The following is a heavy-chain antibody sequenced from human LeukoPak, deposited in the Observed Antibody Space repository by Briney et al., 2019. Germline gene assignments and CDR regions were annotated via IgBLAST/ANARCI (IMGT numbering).Heavy chain of an antibody. J-gene: IGHJ4*02. CDR2: ITGSGGNT. CDR3: AKGSAVAGPGKYYLDY. CDR1: GFTFSSYA. Sequence: GGSLRLSCAASGFTFSSYAMSWVRQAPGKGLDWVSVITGSGGNTYYADSVKGRFTISRDNSKNTLYLQMNSLRAEDTAVYYCAKGSAVAGPGKYYLDYWGQGTLVTVSS. D-gene: IGHD6-19*01. V-gene: IGHV3-23*01.